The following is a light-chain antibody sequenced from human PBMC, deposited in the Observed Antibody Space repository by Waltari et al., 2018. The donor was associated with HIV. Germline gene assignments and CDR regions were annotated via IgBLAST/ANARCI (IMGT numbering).Light chain of an antibody. V-gene: IGKV4-1*01. J-gene: IGKJ3*01. Sequence: DIVMTQSPDSLAVSLGERATINCKSSQSVLFSSNNKNYLAWFQQKPGQPPKLLIYWASSRESGVPDRFSGSGSGTEFTLTISSLQAEDVAVYYCQQYYTRPLIFGPGTKVEIK. CDR2: WAS. CDR1: QSVLFSSNNKNY. CDR3: QQYYTRPLI.